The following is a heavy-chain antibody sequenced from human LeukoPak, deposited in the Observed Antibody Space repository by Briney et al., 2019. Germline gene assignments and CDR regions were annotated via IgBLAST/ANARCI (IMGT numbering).Heavy chain of an antibody. Sequence: SETLSLTCSVSGGSISIGDYYWSWIRQHPGKALGWIGHIHHSGSIYYNPSLKSRIIISVDTPKNQFSLNVRSVAAADTAVYYCARIVSDCGDFRCYKGYLDYSGQGILVTVSS. CDR1: GGSISIGDYY. D-gene: IGHD2-21*01. V-gene: IGHV4-31*03. CDR2: IHHSGSI. J-gene: IGHJ4*02. CDR3: ARIVSDCGDFRCYKGYLDY.